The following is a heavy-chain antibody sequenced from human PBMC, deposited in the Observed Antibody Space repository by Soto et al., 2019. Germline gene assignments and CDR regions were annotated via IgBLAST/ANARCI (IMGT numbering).Heavy chain of an antibody. Sequence: SETLSLTCTVSGGSVSSGSYYWSWIRQPPGKGLEWIGYIYYSGSTNYNPSLKSRVTISVDTSKDQFSLKLSSVTAADTAVYYCAREGCSSTSCFRAWANWFDPWGQGTLVTVSS. J-gene: IGHJ5*02. D-gene: IGHD2-2*01. V-gene: IGHV4-61*01. CDR1: GGSVSSGSYY. CDR3: AREGCSSTSCFRAWANWFDP. CDR2: IYYSGST.